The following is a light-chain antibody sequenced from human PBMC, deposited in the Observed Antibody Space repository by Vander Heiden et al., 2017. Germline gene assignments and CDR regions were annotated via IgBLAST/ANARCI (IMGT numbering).Light chain of an antibody. CDR1: QGIRNE. CDR3: RQDDDYPRT. J-gene: IGKJ1*01. V-gene: IGKV1-6*01. CDR2: AAS. Sequence: ATQMTQFPSSLSASVGDRVIITCRASQGIRNELGWYQHKPGKAPKLLIYAASRLQTGVPSRFSGSGSGTDFSLTISSLQPEDFATYYCRQDDDYPRTFGQGTKVEIK.